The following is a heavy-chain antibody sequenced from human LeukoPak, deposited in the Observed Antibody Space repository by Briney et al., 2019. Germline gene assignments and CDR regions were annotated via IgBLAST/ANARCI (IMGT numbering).Heavy chain of an antibody. CDR1: GFTFSSYT. V-gene: IGHV3-21*01. CDR2: ISSSSSYI. Sequence: GGSLRLSCAASGFTFSSYTMNWVRQTPGKGLEWVSSISSSSSYIYYADSVKGRFTISRDNAKNSLYLQMNTLRAEDTAVYSCARGADGVSSNSRGWFDPWGQGTLVTVSS. D-gene: IGHD2-15*01. CDR3: ARGADGVSSNSRGWFDP. J-gene: IGHJ5*02.